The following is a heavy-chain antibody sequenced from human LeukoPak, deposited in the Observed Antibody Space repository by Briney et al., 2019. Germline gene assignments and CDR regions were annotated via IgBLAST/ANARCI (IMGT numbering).Heavy chain of an antibody. V-gene: IGHV3-11*05. Sequence: KPGGSLSLSCAASGFTFSDYYMSWIRQAPGRGLEWVSYISTSRSYTDYADPVKGRFTTSRDNAKNSLYLQMNSLRAEDTAVYYCARGHYGLDVWGQGTTVTVSS. CDR1: GFTFSDYY. J-gene: IGHJ6*02. CDR2: ISTSRSYT. CDR3: ARGHYGLDV.